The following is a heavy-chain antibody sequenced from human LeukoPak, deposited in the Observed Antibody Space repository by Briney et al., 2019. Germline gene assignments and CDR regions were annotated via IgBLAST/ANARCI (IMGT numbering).Heavy chain of an antibody. J-gene: IGHJ4*02. CDR3: AXXXXXSYGHPFDY. D-gene: IGHD5-18*01. CDR2: IWYDGSNK. Sequence: GGSLRLSCAASGFTFSSYGMHWVRQAPGKGLEWVALIWYDGSNKYYADSVSGRFTISRDNSKNTLYLQMDSLRAEDTAMYYCAXXXXXSYGHPFDYWGQGTLVT. CDR1: GFTFSSYG. V-gene: IGHV3-33*01.